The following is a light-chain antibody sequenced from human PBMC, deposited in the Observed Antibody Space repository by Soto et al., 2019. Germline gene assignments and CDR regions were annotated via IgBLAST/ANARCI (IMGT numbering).Light chain of an antibody. Sequence: EIVLTQSPDNMSLSPGERATLSCRASQSVGGDLLAWYQQQPGQATRLLIYLASTRATDIPDRISGGGSCTNCTIPTSRLEHEDSAMYYCKQYYVSPWTFGQGTKVEIK. V-gene: IGKV3-20*01. CDR1: QSVGGDL. CDR2: LAS. J-gene: IGKJ1*01. CDR3: KQYYVSPWT.